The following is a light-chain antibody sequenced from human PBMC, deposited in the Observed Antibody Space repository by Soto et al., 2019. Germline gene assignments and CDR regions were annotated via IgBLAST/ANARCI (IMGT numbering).Light chain of an antibody. J-gene: IGKJ1*01. CDR2: AAS. CDR3: QQYNGYRWT. V-gene: IGKV1-39*01. CDR1: QSISSY. Sequence: DIQMTQSPSSLSASVGDRVTITCRASQSISSYLNWYQQKPGKAPKLLIYAASSLQSGVPSRFSGSGSGTDFTLTISSLQPDDFATYYCQQYNGYRWTFGQGTKVDIK.